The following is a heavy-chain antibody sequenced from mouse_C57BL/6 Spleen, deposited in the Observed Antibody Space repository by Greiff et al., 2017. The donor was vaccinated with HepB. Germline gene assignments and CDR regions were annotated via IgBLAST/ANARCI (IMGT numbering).Heavy chain of an antibody. CDR3: AGGDYYSLGY. CDR2: IDPSDSYT. Sequence: QVQLQQPGAELVMPGASVKLSCKASGYTFTSYWMHWVKQRPGQGLEWIGEIDPSDSYTNYNQKFKGKSTLTVDKSSSTAYMQLSSLTSEDSAVYYCAGGDYYSLGYWGQGTTLTVSS. D-gene: IGHD1-1*01. CDR1: GYTFTSYW. J-gene: IGHJ2*01. V-gene: IGHV1-69*01.